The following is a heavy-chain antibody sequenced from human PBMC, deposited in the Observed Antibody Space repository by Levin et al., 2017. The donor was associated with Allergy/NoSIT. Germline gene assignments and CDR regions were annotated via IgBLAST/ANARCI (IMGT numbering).Heavy chain of an antibody. CDR2: INPNSGGT. CDR3: ARVGSGWYPFDY. V-gene: IGHV1-2*02. CDR1: GYTFTGYY. J-gene: IGHJ4*02. D-gene: IGHD6-19*01. Sequence: GESLKISCKASGYTFTGYYMHWVRQAPGQGLEWMGWINPNSGGTNYAQKFQGRVTMTRDTSISTAYMELSRLRSDDTAVYYCARVGSGWYPFDYWGQGTLVTVSS.